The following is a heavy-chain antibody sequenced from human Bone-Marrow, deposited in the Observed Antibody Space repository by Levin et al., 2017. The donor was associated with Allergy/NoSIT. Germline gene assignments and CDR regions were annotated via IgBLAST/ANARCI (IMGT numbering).Heavy chain of an antibody. D-gene: IGHD1-26*01. V-gene: IGHV3-74*01. CDR3: ARGGSWESIDY. CDR1: GFTFSSYW. J-gene: IGHJ4*02. Sequence: AGGSLRLSCAASGFTFSSYWMLWVRQVPGKGLVWVSRIHSDGSSTSYADSVKGRFTISRDNAKNTLYLQMNSLRAEDTAVYYCARGGSWESIDYWGQGTLVTVSS. CDR2: IHSDGSST.